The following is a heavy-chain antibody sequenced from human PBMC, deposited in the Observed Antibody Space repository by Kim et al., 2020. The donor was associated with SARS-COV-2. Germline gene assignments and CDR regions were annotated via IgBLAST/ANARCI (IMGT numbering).Heavy chain of an antibody. CDR2: TT. CDR3: TTGGYWGIDY. V-gene: IGHV3-15*06. J-gene: IGHJ4*02. D-gene: IGHD3-22*01. Sequence: TTTDTERRKGRFTISRDDSKNTLYLQMNSLKTEETAVYYCTTGGYWGIDYWGQGTLVTVSS.